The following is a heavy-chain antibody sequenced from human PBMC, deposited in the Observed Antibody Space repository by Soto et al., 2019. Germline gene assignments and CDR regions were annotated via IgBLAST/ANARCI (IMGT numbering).Heavy chain of an antibody. J-gene: IGHJ5*02. D-gene: IGHD3-10*01. CDR1: GFSLSTSGVG. Sequence: QITLKESGPTLVKPTQTLTLTCTFSGFSLSTSGVGVGWIRQPPGKALEWLALIYWDDDKRYSPSLKSRLTITKDTSNTQVVLTMPNMDPVDTATYYCAHSDTYYYGSGSYSWFDPWGQGTLVTVSS. CDR3: AHSDTYYYGSGSYSWFDP. CDR2: IYWDDDK. V-gene: IGHV2-5*02.